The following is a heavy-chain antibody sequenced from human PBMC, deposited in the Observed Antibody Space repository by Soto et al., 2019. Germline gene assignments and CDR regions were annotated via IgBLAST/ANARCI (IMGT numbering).Heavy chain of an antibody. CDR1: GYTFTSYA. D-gene: IGHD2-15*01. J-gene: IGHJ6*02. Sequence: ASVKVSCKASGYTFTSYAMHWVRQAPGQRLEWMGWINAGNGNTKYSQKFQGRVTITRDTSASTAYMELSSLRSEDTAVYYCARDPVEDYYYGMDVWGQGTTVTVS. CDR3: ARDPVEDYYYGMDV. V-gene: IGHV1-3*01. CDR2: INAGNGNT.